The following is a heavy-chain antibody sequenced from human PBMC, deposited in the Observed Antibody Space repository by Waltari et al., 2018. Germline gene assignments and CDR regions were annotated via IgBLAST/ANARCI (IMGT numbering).Heavy chain of an antibody. J-gene: IGHJ2*01. D-gene: IGHD2-15*01. CDR3: ARGRSYCSGGTCYSDWWYFDL. Sequence: QMQLQESGPGLVKPSETLSLTCTVSGGSINNYYWTWIRPPPGKGLDWIGCIYGSGSINYNPSLKSRVTISVDPSKKQISLNLTSVTAADTAVYHCARGRSYCSGGTCYSDWWYFDLWGRGTLVAVSS. CDR1: GGSINNYY. CDR2: IYGSGSI. V-gene: IGHV4-59*01.